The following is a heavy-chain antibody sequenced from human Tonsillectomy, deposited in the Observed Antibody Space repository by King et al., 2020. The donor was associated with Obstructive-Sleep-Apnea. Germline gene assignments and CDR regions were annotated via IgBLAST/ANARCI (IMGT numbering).Heavy chain of an antibody. CDR1: GYTFTSDY. J-gene: IGHJ4*02. Sequence: QLVQSGAEVKKPGASVKVSCKASGYTFTSDYMHWGRQAPGQGLEWMGIIYTTGGITRFAQKFQGRVTMTRDTSPSTRSMELSSLRSEDTAVYYCARGGITMVRGVFDYWGQGTLVTVSS. CDR3: ARGGITMVRGVFDY. V-gene: IGHV1-46*01. D-gene: IGHD3-10*01. CDR2: IYTTGGIT.